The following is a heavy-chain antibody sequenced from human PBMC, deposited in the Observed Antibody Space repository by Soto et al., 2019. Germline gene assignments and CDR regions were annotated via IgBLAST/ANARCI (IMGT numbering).Heavy chain of an antibody. D-gene: IGHD3-22*01. Sequence: GGSLRLSCAASGFTFSSYGLHWVRQAPGKGLEWVAVISYDGPNKYYADSVKGRFTISRDNSKNTLYLQMNSLRAEDTAVYYCAKDRDYYDSSADYYYYYYCLDVWGQGTTVTVSS. CDR1: GFTFSSYG. CDR3: AKDRDYYDSSADYYYYYYCLDV. V-gene: IGHV3-30*18. CDR2: ISYDGPNK. J-gene: IGHJ6*02.